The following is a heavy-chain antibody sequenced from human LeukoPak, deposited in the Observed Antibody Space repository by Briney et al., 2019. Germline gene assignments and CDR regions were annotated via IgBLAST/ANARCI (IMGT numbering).Heavy chain of an antibody. Sequence: GGSLRLSCAGSRFTFSSYAMSWVRQAPGKGLEWVSGISGSGGSTSYADSVKGRFTISRDNSKNTLYLQMNSLRAEDTAVYYCAKDQSYACDYWGQGTLVTVSS. V-gene: IGHV3-23*01. J-gene: IGHJ4*02. CDR3: AKDQSYACDY. D-gene: IGHD3-16*01. CDR2: ISGSGGST. CDR1: RFTFSSYA.